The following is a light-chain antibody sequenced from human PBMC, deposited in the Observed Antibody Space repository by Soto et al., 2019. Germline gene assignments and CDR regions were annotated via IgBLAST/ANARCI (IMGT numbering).Light chain of an antibody. CDR1: QSVNNY. CDR3: QQYNNWPRSIT. Sequence: EIVLTQSPATLSLSPGERATLSCRASQSVNNYLAWYQQRPGQAPRLLIYDASNRATGIPARFSGSGSGTDFTLTISSLEPEDFAVYYCQQYNNWPRSITFGQGTRLEIK. J-gene: IGKJ5*01. V-gene: IGKV3-11*01. CDR2: DAS.